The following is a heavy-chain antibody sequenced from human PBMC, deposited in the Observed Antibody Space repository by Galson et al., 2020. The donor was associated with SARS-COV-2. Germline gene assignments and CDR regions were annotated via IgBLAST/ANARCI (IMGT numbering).Heavy chain of an antibody. CDR2: IDWDGDI. CDR1: GFSLTTSGMC. V-gene: IGHV2-70*11. Sequence: ESGPTLVKPTQTLTLTCTFSGFSLTTSGMCVNWIRQPPGKALEWLARIDWDGDIYYSTSLKTRLTISKDTSKNQVVLTMTDMDPVDTATYYCARIDSSGCRGNYWGQGTPVTVSS. J-gene: IGHJ4*02. D-gene: IGHD6-19*01. CDR3: ARIDSSGCRGNY.